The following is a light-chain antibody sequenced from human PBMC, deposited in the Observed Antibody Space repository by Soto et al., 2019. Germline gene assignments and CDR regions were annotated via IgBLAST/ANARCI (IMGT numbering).Light chain of an antibody. CDR1: QSISSY. J-gene: IGKJ5*01. CDR2: TAS. Sequence: IQMTQSPSSLSASVGDRVTITCRASQSISSYLNWYQQKPGKAPKLLIYTASNLQSGVPSRLSGSGSGTDFTLTITSLQPEDFATYYCQQSYNSITFGQGTRLEIK. CDR3: QQSYNSIT. V-gene: IGKV1-39*01.